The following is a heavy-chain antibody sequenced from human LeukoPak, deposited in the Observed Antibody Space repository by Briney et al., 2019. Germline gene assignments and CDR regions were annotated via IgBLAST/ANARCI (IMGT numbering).Heavy chain of an antibody. CDR2: IYYSGST. Sequence: SVTLSLTCTVSGGSISSSSYYWGWIRQPPGKGLEWIGSIYYSGSTYYNPSPKSRVTISVDTSKNQFSLKLSSVTAADTAVYYCARHLYSSSHSPPDYWGQGTLVTVSS. V-gene: IGHV4-39*01. J-gene: IGHJ4*02. CDR1: GGSISSSSYY. CDR3: ARHLYSSSHSPPDY. D-gene: IGHD6-13*01.